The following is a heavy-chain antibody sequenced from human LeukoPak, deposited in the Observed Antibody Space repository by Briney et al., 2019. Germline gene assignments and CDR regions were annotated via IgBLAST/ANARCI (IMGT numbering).Heavy chain of an antibody. CDR1: GFTFRSYE. J-gene: IGHJ4*02. CDR2: IDSGRGSST. V-gene: IGHV3-48*03. CDR3: ARERQVGGTPFDY. Sequence: PGGSLRLSCAASGFTFRSYEMNWVRQAPGKGLEWVSYIDSGRGSSTNYADSVKGRFTISRDNAKNSLYLQMNSLRVEDTAIYYCARERQVGGTPFDYWGQGSLVTVSS. D-gene: IGHD1-26*01.